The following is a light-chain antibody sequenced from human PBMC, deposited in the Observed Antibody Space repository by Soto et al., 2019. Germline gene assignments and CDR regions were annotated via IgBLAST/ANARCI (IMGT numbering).Light chain of an antibody. Sequence: QSALTQPASVSGSPGQSITISCTGTTSDVGSYNYVSWYQQHPGKAPKLMIYEVNNRPSGVSNRFSGSKSGNTASLTISGLQADDEADYHCSSYTDEFRRVFGTGTKLTVL. CDR2: EVN. CDR1: TSDVGSYNY. CDR3: SSYTDEFRRV. V-gene: IGLV2-14*01. J-gene: IGLJ1*01.